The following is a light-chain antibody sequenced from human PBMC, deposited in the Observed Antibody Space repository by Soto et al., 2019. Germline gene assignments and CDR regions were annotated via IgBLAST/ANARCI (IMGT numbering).Light chain of an antibody. CDR3: QSSDGSGSSWV. V-gene: IGLV3-25*02. J-gene: IGLJ3*02. CDR1: ALPKVY. Sequence: SYELTQPVSVSVSPGQTARIACSGDALPKVYAYWYRQSPGQAPVLIIYKDSERPSGIPERFSGSSSGTTVTLTISGVQAEDEADYYCQSSDGSGSSWVFGGGTQLTVL. CDR2: KDS.